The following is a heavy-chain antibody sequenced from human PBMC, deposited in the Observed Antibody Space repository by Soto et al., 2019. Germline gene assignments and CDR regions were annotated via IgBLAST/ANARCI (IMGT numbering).Heavy chain of an antibody. CDR3: ASRVPEYSSSSGYYYYGMDV. V-gene: IGHV5-51*01. D-gene: IGHD6-6*01. Sequence: HGESLKISCKGSGYSFTSYWIGWVRQIPGKGLEWMGIIYPGDSDTRYSPSFQGQVTISADKCISTAYLQWSSLKASDTAMYYCASRVPEYSSSSGYYYYGMDVWGQGTTVTVSS. CDR2: IYPGDSDT. CDR1: GYSFTSYW. J-gene: IGHJ6*02.